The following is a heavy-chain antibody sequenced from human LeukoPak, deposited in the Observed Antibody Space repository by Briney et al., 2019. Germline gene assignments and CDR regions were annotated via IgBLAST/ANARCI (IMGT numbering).Heavy chain of an antibody. D-gene: IGHD6-13*01. CDR3: AKLGSSSWSHFDY. Sequence: GGSLRLSCAASGFTVGNNHMIWVRQAPGKGLEWVSAISGSGGSTYYADSVKGRFTISRDNSKNTLYLQMNSLRAEDTAVYYCAKLGSSSWSHFDYWGQGTLVTVSS. J-gene: IGHJ4*02. V-gene: IGHV3-23*01. CDR2: ISGSGGST. CDR1: GFTVGNNH.